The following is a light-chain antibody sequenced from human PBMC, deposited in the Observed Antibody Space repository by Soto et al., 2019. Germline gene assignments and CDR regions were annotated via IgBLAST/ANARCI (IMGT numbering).Light chain of an antibody. V-gene: IGKV3-11*01. CDR2: GAS. CDR3: QQRSNLIT. J-gene: IGKJ5*01. Sequence: ELVFTQSPLTLSLSPGERATLSWRASPSVRSNLALYQQKPGQSPRLLIYGASTRATGVPARFSGSGSGTDFTLTISSLEPEDFAVYYCQQRSNLITFGQGTRLEIK. CDR1: PSVRSN.